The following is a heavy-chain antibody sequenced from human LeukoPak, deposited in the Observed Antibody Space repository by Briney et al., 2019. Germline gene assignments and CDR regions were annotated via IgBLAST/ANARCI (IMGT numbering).Heavy chain of an antibody. V-gene: IGHV3-23*01. CDR1: GFTFSSYA. Sequence: PGGSLRLSCAASGFTFSSYAMSWVRQAPGKGLEWVSAISGSGGSTYYADSVKGRFTISRGNSKNTLYLQMNSLRAEDTAVYYCAKYIQLWLRPPYYFDYWGQGTLVTVSS. CDR2: ISGSGGST. D-gene: IGHD5-18*01. CDR3: AKYIQLWLRPPYYFDY. J-gene: IGHJ4*02.